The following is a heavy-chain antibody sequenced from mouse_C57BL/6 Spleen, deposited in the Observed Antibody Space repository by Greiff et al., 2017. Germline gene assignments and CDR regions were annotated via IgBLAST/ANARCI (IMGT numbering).Heavy chain of an antibody. CDR2: IDPETGGT. CDR3: TGGTVVRCAY. D-gene: IGHD1-1*01. J-gene: IGHJ3*01. V-gene: IGHV1-15*01. CDR1: GYTFPDYE. Sequence: QVQLQESGAELVRPGASVTLSCKASGYTFPDYEMHWVKQTPEHGLEWIGGIDPETGGTAYNQKFKGKAILTADKSSSTAYMELRSLTSEDSAVYYCTGGTVVRCAYWGQGTLVTVSA.